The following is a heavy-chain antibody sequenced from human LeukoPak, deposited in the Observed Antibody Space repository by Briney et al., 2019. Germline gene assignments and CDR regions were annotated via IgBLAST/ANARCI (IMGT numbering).Heavy chain of an antibody. CDR1: GFTFSSSW. V-gene: IGHV3-52*01. Sequence: GGSLRLSCAASGFTFSSSWMHWVCQAPEKGLEWVADIKCDGSEKYYADSVKGRFTISRDNSKNTLYLQMNSLRAEDTAVYYCARDLGYYYDSSGFGYWGQGTLVTVSS. CDR2: IKCDGSEK. J-gene: IGHJ4*02. CDR3: ARDLGYYYDSSGFGY. D-gene: IGHD3-22*01.